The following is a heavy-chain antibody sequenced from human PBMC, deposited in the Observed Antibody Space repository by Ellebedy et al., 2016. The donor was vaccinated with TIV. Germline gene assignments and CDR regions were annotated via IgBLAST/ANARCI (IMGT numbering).Heavy chain of an antibody. D-gene: IGHD3-10*01. CDR2: IYSGGST. V-gene: IGHV3-53*01. CDR3: ARDGGSGSLTSYGMDV. Sequence: GGSLRLXXAASGFTVSSNYMSWVRQAPGKGLEWVSVIYSGGSTYYADSVKGRFTISRDNSKNTLYLQMNSLRAEDTAVYYCARDGGSGSLTSYGMDVWGQGTTVTVSS. J-gene: IGHJ6*02. CDR1: GFTVSSNY.